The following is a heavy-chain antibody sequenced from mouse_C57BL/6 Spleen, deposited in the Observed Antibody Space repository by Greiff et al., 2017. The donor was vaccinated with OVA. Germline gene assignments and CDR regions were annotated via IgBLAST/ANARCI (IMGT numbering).Heavy chain of an antibody. CDR1: GYTFTSYW. Sequence: QVQLQQPGAELVKPGASVKLSCKASGYTFTSYWMQWVKQRPGQGLEWIGEIDPSDSYTNYNQKFKGKATLTVDTSSSTAYMQLSSLTSEDSAVYYCARCNYYGSSSWYFDVWGTGTTVTVSS. D-gene: IGHD1-1*01. CDR2: IDPSDSYT. V-gene: IGHV1-50*01. J-gene: IGHJ1*03. CDR3: ARCNYYGSSSWYFDV.